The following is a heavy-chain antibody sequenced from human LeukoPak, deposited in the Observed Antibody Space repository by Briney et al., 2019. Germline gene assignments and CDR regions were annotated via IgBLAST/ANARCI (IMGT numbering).Heavy chain of an antibody. V-gene: IGHV3-7*01. CDR2: INQDGSAK. CDR1: GFTLSSHW. Sequence: GGSLRLSCAGSGFTLSSHWMTWVRQAPGKGLEWVAHINQDGSAKYYVDSVKGRFTISRDNAKNSMYLQMNSLRAEDTAVYYCARWEIRGTAHQLDYWGQGTLVTVSS. J-gene: IGHJ4*02. CDR3: ARWEIRGTAHQLDY. D-gene: IGHD1-26*01.